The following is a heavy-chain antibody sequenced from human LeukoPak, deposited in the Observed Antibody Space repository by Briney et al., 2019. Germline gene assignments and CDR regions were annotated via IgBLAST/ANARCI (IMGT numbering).Heavy chain of an antibody. J-gene: IGHJ4*02. CDR1: GYRITSYW. D-gene: IGHD4-23*01. CDR2: IYPGDSDT. V-gene: IGHV5-51*01. Sequence: GESLKNSCTASGYRITSYWIGWVRHLPGKAQTTMGIIYPGDSDTRYSPSFQGQVTISADKSISTAYLQWSSLQATDTPMYYRARPETLAIGLNYWGQGALVTVSS. CDR3: ARPETLAIGLNY.